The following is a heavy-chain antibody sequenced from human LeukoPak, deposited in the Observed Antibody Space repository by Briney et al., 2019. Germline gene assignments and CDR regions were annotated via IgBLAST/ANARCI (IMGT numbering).Heavy chain of an antibody. CDR2: IIPIFGTA. V-gene: IGHV1-69*15. J-gene: IGHJ6*03. CDR1: GGTFSSYA. Sequence: GSSVKVSCKASGGTFSSYAISWVRQAPGQGLEWMGRIIPIFGTANYAQKFQGRVTITADESTSTAYMELSSLRSEDTAVYYCARERYCSSTSCYRPQQNYYYYYMDVWGKGTTVTVSS. CDR3: ARERYCSSTSCYRPQQNYYYYYMDV. D-gene: IGHD2-2*01.